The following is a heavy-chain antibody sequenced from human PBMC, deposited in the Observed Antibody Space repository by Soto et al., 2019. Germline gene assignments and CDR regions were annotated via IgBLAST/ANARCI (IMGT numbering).Heavy chain of an antibody. V-gene: IGHV1-8*01. Sequence: ASVKVSCKASGYTFTSYDINWVRQATGQGLEWMGWMNPNSGNTGYAQKFQGRVTMTRNTSISTAYMELSSLRSEDTAVYYCARLEGNWNYGYYYYMDVWGKGTTVTVS. CDR2: MNPNSGNT. CDR3: ARLEGNWNYGYYYYMDV. CDR1: GYTFTSYD. D-gene: IGHD1-7*01. J-gene: IGHJ6*03.